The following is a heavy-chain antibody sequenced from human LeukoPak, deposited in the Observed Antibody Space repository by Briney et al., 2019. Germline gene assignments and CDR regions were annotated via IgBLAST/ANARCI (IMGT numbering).Heavy chain of an antibody. CDR1: GFTFNSYA. J-gene: IGHJ4*02. D-gene: IGHD3-22*01. CDR2: ISGSGGST. Sequence: GGSLRLSCAASGFTFNSYAMSWVRQAPGKGLEWVSAISGSGGSTYYADSVKGRFTISRDNSKNTLYLQMNSLRAEDTAVYYCAKDLVYYYDSSPDYWGQGTLVTVSS. V-gene: IGHV3-23*01. CDR3: AKDLVYYYDSSPDY.